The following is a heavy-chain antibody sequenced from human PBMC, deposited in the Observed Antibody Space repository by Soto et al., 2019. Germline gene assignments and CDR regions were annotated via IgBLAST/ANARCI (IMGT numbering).Heavy chain of an antibody. J-gene: IGHJ4*02. V-gene: IGHV3-7*01. CDR2: IKRDGSEK. Sequence: EVQLVESGGGLVQPGGSLRVSCAASGFTFSNYWMTWVRQVPGKGLEWVANIKRDGSEKYYVDSVKGRFTISRDNAQDSLYLQTNSLRAEDTAVYYCARAQLPPECSSASCYVDYWGQGALVTVSS. D-gene: IGHD2-2*01. CDR1: GFTFSNYW. CDR3: ARAQLPPECSSASCYVDY.